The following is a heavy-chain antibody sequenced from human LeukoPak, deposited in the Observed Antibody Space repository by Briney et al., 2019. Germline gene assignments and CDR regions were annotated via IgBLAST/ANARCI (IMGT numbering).Heavy chain of an antibody. J-gene: IGHJ3*02. CDR3: ASQLGSYGDNAFDI. CDR2: ITHSGST. D-gene: IGHD4-17*01. CDR1: GGSFSGYY. Sequence: SETLSLTCAVYGGSFSGYYWSWIRQPPGKRLELIGEITHSGSTNYNPSLKSRVTISVDTSKNHFSLKLSSVTAADTAVYYCASQLGSYGDNAFDIWGQGTMVTVSS. V-gene: IGHV4-34*01.